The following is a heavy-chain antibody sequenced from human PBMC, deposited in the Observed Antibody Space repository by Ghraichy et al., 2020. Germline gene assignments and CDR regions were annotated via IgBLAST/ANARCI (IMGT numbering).Heavy chain of an antibody. CDR1: GFTFSSYA. V-gene: IGHV3-30*04. J-gene: IGHJ4*02. D-gene: IGHD6-13*01. CDR2: ISYDGSNK. CDR3: ARFGYSSTDQGGY. Sequence: GGSLRLSCAASGFTFSSYAMHWVRQAPGKGLEWVAVISYDGSNKYYADSVKGRFTISRDNSKNTLYLQMNSLRAEDTAVYYCARFGYSSTDQGGYWGQGTLVTVSS.